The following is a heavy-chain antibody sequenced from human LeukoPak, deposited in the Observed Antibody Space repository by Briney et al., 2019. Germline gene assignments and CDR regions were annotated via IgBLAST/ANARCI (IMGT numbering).Heavy chain of an antibody. V-gene: IGHV1-8*01. CDR3: ARGHYDILTGPRGYFDY. CDR2: MNPNSGNT. J-gene: IGHJ4*02. Sequence: GASVKVSCKASGYTFTSYDTNWVRQATGQGLEWMGCMNPNSGNTGYAQKFQGRVTMTRNTSISTAYMELSSLRSEDTAVYYCARGHYDILTGPRGYFDYWGQGTLVTVSS. CDR1: GYTFTSYD. D-gene: IGHD3-9*01.